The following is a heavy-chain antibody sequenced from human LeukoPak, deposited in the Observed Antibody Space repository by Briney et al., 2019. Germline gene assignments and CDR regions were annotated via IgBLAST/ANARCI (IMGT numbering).Heavy chain of an antibody. Sequence: ASVRVSCKASGYTLTGYCMHWVRQAPGQGLEWLGWINTKSGATNYAQKFQGRVTMTRDTSISTAYMELSRLRSDDTAVYYCARARHTYYYDSSGYSGFDPWGQGTLVTVSS. CDR2: INTKSGAT. D-gene: IGHD3-22*01. CDR3: ARARHTYYYDSSGYSGFDP. V-gene: IGHV1-2*02. J-gene: IGHJ5*02. CDR1: GYTLTGYC.